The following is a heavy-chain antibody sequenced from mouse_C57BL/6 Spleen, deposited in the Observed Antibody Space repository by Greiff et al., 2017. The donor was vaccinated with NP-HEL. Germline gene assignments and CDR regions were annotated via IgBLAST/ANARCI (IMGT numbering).Heavy chain of an antibody. V-gene: IGHV1-54*01. D-gene: IGHD1-1*01. J-gene: IGHJ2*01. CDR1: GYAFTNYL. CDR3: ARGTVVADFDY. CDR2: INPGSGGT. Sequence: QVQLQQSGAELVRPGTSVKVSCKASGYAFTNYLIEWVKQRPGQGLEWIGVINPGSGGTNYNEKFKGKATLTADKSSSTAYMQLSSLTSEDSAVYFCARGTVVADFDYWGQGTTLTVSS.